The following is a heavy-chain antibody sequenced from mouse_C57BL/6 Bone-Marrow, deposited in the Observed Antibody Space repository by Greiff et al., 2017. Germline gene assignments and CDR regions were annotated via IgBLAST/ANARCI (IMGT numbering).Heavy chain of an antibody. Sequence: EVQLVESGGGLVKPGGSLKLSCAASGFTFSDYGMHWVRQAPEKGLEWVAYISSGSSTIYYADTVKGRFTISRDNAKNTLFLQMTRLRSEDTAMYYCARITTVVEGAMDYWGQGTSVTVSS. J-gene: IGHJ4*01. V-gene: IGHV5-17*01. CDR3: ARITTVVEGAMDY. D-gene: IGHD1-1*01. CDR1: GFTFSDYG. CDR2: ISSGSSTI.